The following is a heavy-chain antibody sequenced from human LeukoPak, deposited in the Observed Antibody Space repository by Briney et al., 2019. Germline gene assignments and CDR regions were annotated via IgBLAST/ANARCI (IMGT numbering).Heavy chain of an antibody. D-gene: IGHD2-21*01. J-gene: IGHJ4*02. Sequence: GGSLRLSCAASGFTFSSYSMNWVRQAPGKGLEWVSSISSSSSYIYYADSVKGRFTISRDNAKNSLYLQMNSLRAEDTAVCYCAREGAIPLYDYWGQGTLVTVSS. V-gene: IGHV3-21*01. CDR1: GFTFSSYS. CDR3: AREGAIPLYDY. CDR2: ISSSSSYI.